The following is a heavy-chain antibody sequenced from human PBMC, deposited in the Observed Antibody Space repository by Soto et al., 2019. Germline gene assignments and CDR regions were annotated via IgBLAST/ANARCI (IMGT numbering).Heavy chain of an antibody. CDR3: ARDWATMIVVAPVGYYGMDV. Sequence: ASVKVSCKASGYTFTSYYMHWVRQAPGQGLEWMGIINPSGGSTSYAQKFQGRVTMTRDASTSTVYMELSSMRSEDTAVYYCARDWATMIVVAPVGYYGMDVWGQGTTVTVSS. V-gene: IGHV1-46*01. CDR1: GYTFTSYY. J-gene: IGHJ6*02. D-gene: IGHD3-22*01. CDR2: INPSGGST.